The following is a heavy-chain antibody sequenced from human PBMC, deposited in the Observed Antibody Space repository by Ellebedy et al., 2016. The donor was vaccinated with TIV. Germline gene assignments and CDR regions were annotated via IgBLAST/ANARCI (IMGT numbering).Heavy chain of an antibody. D-gene: IGHD3-16*01. J-gene: IGHJ5*02. CDR1: GFTFSSYA. Sequence: GESLKISCAASGFTFSSYAMSWVRQAPGKGLEWVSGISTSGGSTYYADSVKGRFTISRDNAKNSLYLQLNSLRAEDTAVYYCARDGGDALPGFSWGQGTLVTVSS. V-gene: IGHV3-23*01. CDR3: ARDGGDALPGFS. CDR2: ISTSGGST.